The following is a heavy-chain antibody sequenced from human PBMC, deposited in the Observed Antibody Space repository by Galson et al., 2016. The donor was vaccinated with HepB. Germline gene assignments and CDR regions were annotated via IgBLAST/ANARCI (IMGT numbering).Heavy chain of an antibody. D-gene: IGHD2-21*01. CDR3: AAYLGV. CDR1: GFTLSNYW. V-gene: IGHV3-74*01. J-gene: IGHJ6*02. CDR2: IKSDGSST. Sequence: SLRLSCAASGFTLSNYWMDWVRQAPGQGLVWVSRIKSDGSSTSYADSVKGRFTISRDNAKNMLYLQMNSLRAEDTAVYYCAAYLGVWGQGTTVTVSS.